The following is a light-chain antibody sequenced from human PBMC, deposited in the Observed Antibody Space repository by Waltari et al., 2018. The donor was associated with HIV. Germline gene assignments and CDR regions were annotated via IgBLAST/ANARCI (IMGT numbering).Light chain of an antibody. Sequence: QSALTQPRPVSGSPGQSGTISCPGTSSNIGDYSYVSWYQQLPDQAPKLIIDDVNKRPSGVPGRVSGSKSGNAASLTISGLRTEDEADYCGCSYAGSYTGVFGGGTRLTVL. CDR3: CSYAGSYTGV. V-gene: IGLV2-11*01. J-gene: IGLJ3*02. CDR1: SSNIGDYSY. CDR2: DVN.